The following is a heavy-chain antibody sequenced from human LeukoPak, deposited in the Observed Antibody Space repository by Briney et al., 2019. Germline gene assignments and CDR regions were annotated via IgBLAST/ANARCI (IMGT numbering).Heavy chain of an antibody. V-gene: IGHV3-48*04. CDR2: ISSSSSTI. CDR3: ARDLTGTLFDY. J-gene: IGHJ4*02. CDR1: GFTFSSYG. D-gene: IGHD2-8*02. Sequence: TGGSLRLSCAASGFTFSSYGMNWVRQAPGKGLEWVSYISSSSSTIYYADSVKGRFTISRDNAKSTVYLQMNSLGLEDTAVYFCARDLTGTLFDYWGQGTLVTVSS.